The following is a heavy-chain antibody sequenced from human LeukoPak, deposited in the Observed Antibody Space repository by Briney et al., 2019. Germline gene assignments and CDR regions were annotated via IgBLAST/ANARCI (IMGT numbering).Heavy chain of an antibody. CDR1: GFTFDDYG. Sequence: GGSLRLSCAASGFTFDDYGMSWIRQAPGKGLEWVSYISSSGSTIYYADSVKGRFTISRDNAKNSLYLQMNSLRAEDTAVYYCARDSENYGGNSGSSYYYGMDVWGQGTTVTVSS. CDR3: ARDSENYGGNSGSSYYYGMDV. D-gene: IGHD4-23*01. CDR2: ISSSGSTI. V-gene: IGHV3-11*01. J-gene: IGHJ6*02.